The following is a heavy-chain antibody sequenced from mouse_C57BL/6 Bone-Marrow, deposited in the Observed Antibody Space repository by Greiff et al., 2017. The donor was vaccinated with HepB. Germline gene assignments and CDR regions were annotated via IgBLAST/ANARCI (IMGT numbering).Heavy chain of an antibody. CDR1: GYSITSDY. J-gene: IGHJ1*03. V-gene: IGHV3-8*01. CDR3: AMGSCYWYFDV. Sequence: EVMLVESGPGLAKPSQTLSLTCSVTGYSITSDYWNWIRKFPGNKLEYMGYISYSGSTDYNPSLKSRISITRDTSKNQYYLKLNSVTTEDTATCYYAMGSCYWYFDVWGTWTTVTFSS. CDR2: ISYSGST.